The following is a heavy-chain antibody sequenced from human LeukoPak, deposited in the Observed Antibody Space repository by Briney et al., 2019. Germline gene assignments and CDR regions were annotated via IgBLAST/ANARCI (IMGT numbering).Heavy chain of an antibody. D-gene: IGHD5-18*01. CDR1: RFTFSSYS. Sequence: HPGGSLRLSCAASRFTFSSYSMNWVRQAPGKGLEWVSYITSNSDHRFYVPSVRGRFTISRDNTKNLLYLQMNSLRAEDTAVYYCARETLAGRGYGEEGFDYWGQGTLVTVSS. CDR2: ITSNSDHR. J-gene: IGHJ4*02. V-gene: IGHV3-48*04. CDR3: ARETLAGRGYGEEGFDY.